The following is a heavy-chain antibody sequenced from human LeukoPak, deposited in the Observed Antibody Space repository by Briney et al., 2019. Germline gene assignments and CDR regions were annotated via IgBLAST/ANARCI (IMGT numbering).Heavy chain of an antibody. CDR2: IRSKAYGGTT. J-gene: IGHJ4*02. CDR1: GFTFGDYA. CDR3: IAAAEVDY. Sequence: PGRSLRLYCTASGFTFGDYAMSWVRQAPGKGLEWVGFIRSKAYGGTTEYAASVKGRFTISRDDSKSIAYLQMNSLKTEDTAVYYCIAAAEVDYWGQGTLVTVSS. D-gene: IGHD6-13*01. V-gene: IGHV3-49*04.